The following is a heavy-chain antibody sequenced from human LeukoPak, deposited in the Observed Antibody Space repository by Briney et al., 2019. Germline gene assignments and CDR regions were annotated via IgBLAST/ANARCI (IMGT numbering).Heavy chain of an antibody. J-gene: IGHJ4*02. V-gene: IGHV3-23*01. D-gene: IGHD4-17*01. CDR3: ARDYADYVGYFFFDY. Sequence: PGGSLRLSCAASGFTFNNYAMNWVRQAPGKGLEWVSSISGGGETTYYADSAKGRFTISRDNSQNTLYLHMNSLRAEDTAVYYCARDYADYVGYFFFDYWGQGTLVTVSS. CDR2: ISGGGETT. CDR1: GFTFNNYA.